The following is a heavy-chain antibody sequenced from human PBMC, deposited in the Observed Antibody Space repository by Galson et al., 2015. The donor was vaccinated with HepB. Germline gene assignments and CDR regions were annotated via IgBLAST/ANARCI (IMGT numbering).Heavy chain of an antibody. CDR3: ARDYYGSGSYYNSGY. D-gene: IGHD3-10*01. Sequence: SLRLSCAVSGFTVTTYHMSWVRQAPGKGLEWVSSISSSSNYIYYADSVKGRFTISRDNAKNSLYLQMNSLRAEDTAVYYCARDYYGSGSYYNSGYWGQGTLVTVSS. CDR2: ISSSSNYI. J-gene: IGHJ4*02. CDR1: GFTVTTYH. V-gene: IGHV3-21*01.